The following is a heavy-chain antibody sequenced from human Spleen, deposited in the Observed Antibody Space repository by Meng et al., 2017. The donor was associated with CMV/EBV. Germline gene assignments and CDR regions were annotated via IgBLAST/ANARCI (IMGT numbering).Heavy chain of an antibody. V-gene: IGHV3-30*04. D-gene: IGHD5-12*01. CDR3: ARVDNGYDLPFDY. CDR2: ISFDGTNK. CDR1: GFTFTTYA. J-gene: IGHJ4*02. Sequence: CAASGFTFTTYAIHWVRQAPGKGLEWVTFISFDGTNKYYADSVRGRFTISRDNFNNTVYLQMHSLRPEDTAVYYCARVDNGYDLPFDYWGQGTLVTVSS.